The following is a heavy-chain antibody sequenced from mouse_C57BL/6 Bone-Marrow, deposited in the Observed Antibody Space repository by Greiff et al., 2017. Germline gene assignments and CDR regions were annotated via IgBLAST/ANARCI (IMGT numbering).Heavy chain of an antibody. CDR2: INPNNGGT. J-gene: IGHJ1*03. Sequence: EVQLQQSGPELVKPGASVKISCKASGYTFTDYYMNWVKQSHGKSLEWIGDINPNNGGTSYNQKFKGKATLTVDKSSSTAYMELRSLTSEDSAVYYWARKGGSSPWYFDVWGTGTTVTVSS. CDR1: GYTFTDYY. D-gene: IGHD1-1*01. CDR3: ARKGGSSPWYFDV. V-gene: IGHV1-26*01.